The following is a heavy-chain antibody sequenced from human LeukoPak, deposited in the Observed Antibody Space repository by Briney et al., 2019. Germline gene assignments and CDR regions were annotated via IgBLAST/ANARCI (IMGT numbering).Heavy chain of an antibody. CDR1: GGSISSSSYY. CDR2: IYYSGST. Sequence: SETLSLTCTVSGGSISSSSYYWGWIRQLPGKGLEWIGSIYYSGSTYYNPSLKSRVTISVDTSKNQFSLKLTSVTAADTAVYYCARRQYLGYCSGGSCYSGRYDYWGQGTLVTVSS. V-gene: IGHV4-39*01. D-gene: IGHD2-15*01. J-gene: IGHJ4*02. CDR3: ARRQYLGYCSGGSCYSGRYDY.